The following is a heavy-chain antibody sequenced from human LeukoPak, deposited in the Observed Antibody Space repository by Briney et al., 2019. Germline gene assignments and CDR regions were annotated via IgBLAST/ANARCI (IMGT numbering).Heavy chain of an antibody. CDR1: GGSISSYY. V-gene: IGHV4-34*01. CDR3: ARGKGTMVRGVSQWKWFDP. CDR2: INHSGST. J-gene: IGHJ5*02. D-gene: IGHD3-10*01. Sequence: PSETLSLTCTVSGGSISSYYWSWIRQPPGKGLEWIGEINHSGSTNYNPSLKRRVTISVDTSKNQFSLKLSSVTAADTAVYYCARGKGTMVRGVSQWKWFDPWGQGTLVTVSS.